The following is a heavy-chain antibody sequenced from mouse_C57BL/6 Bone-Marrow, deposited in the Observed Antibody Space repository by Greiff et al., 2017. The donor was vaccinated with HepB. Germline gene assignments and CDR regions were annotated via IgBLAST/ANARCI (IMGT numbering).Heavy chain of an antibody. CDR2: IYPRSGNT. CDR1: GYTFTSYG. CDR3: ARPITTVGGNWYFDV. Sequence: VQLQQSGAELARPGASVKLSCKASGYTFTSYGISWVKQSTGQGLEWIGEIYPRSGNTYYNEKFKDKATLTADKSSSTAYMELRSLTSEDSAVYFWARPITTVGGNWYFDVWGTGTTVTVSS. J-gene: IGHJ1*03. D-gene: IGHD1-1*01. V-gene: IGHV1-81*01.